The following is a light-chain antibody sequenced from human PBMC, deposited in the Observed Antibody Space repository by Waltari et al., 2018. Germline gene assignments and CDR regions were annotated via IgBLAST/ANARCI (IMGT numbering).Light chain of an antibody. CDR2: DVI. J-gene: IGLJ3*02. Sequence: QSALTQPRSVSGSPGQSVTISCTGTSSDVGGYNHVSWYQQHPGKAPKLMIYDVIKRPSGVHDRFSGSKSGITASLTISGLQAEDEADYYCCSFAGTYTWVFGGGTKLTVL. V-gene: IGLV2-11*01. CDR3: CSFAGTYTWV. CDR1: SSDVGGYNH.